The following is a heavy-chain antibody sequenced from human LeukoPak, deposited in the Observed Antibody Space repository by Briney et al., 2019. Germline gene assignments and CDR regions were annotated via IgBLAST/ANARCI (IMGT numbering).Heavy chain of an antibody. J-gene: IGHJ4*02. V-gene: IGHV4-4*07. Sequence: SETLSLTCTVSGGSISSYYWSWIRQPAGKGLESIGHISTSGSTDYNPSLKSRVTMSVDTSKNQFSLKLSSVTAADTAVYYCARVRYSDSSVLTRKRSYYFDYWGQGTLVTVSS. CDR1: GGSISSYY. CDR2: ISTSGST. CDR3: ARVRYSDSSVLTRKRSYYFDY. D-gene: IGHD3-22*01.